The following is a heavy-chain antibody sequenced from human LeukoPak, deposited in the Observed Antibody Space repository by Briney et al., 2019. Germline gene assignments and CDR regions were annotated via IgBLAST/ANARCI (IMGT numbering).Heavy chain of an antibody. CDR1: GGTFSSYA. V-gene: IGHV1-69*05. Sequence: SVKVSCKASGGTFSSYAITWVRQAPGQGLEWMGRIIPIFGTANYAHKFQGRVTITTDESTSTAYMELSTLRSDDTAVYYCARERPPGDSSNWFLEGYFDIWGQGTLVTVSS. D-gene: IGHD6-13*01. J-gene: IGHJ4*02. CDR3: ARERPPGDSSNWFLEGYFDI. CDR2: IIPIFGTA.